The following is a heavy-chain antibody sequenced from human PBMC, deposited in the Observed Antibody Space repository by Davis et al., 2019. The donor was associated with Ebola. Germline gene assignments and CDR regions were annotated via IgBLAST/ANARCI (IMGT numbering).Heavy chain of an antibody. CDR1: GFTFSSYG. J-gene: IGHJ4*02. D-gene: IGHD4-11*01. CDR3: ARDDYSVFDY. CDR2: ISGSSSTM. V-gene: IGHV3-48*02. Sequence: GESLKISCAASGFTFSSYGMHWVRQVPGKGLEWVSYISGSSSTMYYADSVKGRFTISRDNAKTSLYLQMNSLRDEDTAVYYCARDDYSVFDYWGQGTLVTVSS.